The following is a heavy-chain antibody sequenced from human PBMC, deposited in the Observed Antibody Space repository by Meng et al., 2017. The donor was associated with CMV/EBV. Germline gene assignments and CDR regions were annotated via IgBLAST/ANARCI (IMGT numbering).Heavy chain of an antibody. CDR1: GFTFSSYS. V-gene: IGHV3-48*04. CDR3: ARDAFLYCSSTRCYNPESYYYYYGMDV. J-gene: IGHJ6*02. D-gene: IGHD2-2*02. CDR2: ISSSSSTI. Sequence: GESLKISCAASGFTFSSYSMNWVRQAPGKGLEWVSYISSSSSTIYYADSVKGRFTISRDNAKNSLYLQMNSLRAEDTAVYYCARDAFLYCSSTRCYNPESYYYYYGMDVWGQGTTVTVSS.